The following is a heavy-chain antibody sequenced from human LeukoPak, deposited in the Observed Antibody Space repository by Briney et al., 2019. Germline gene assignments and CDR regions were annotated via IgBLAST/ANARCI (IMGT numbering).Heavy chain of an antibody. J-gene: IGHJ4*02. D-gene: IGHD2/OR15-2a*01. CDR1: GFSFSAYS. CDR2: ISYDGTNK. CDR3: ARDFYDY. Sequence: PGRSLRLSCAASGFSFSAYSMRWVRQAPGKGLEWVAVISYDGTNKYYADSVKGRFTISRDNSKYTLYLQVNSLSAEDTAVYYCARDFYDYWGQGTLVTVSS. V-gene: IGHV3-30*04.